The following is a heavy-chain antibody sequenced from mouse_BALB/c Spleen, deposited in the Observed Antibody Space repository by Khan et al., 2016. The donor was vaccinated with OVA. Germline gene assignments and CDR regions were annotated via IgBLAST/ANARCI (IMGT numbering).Heavy chain of an antibody. V-gene: IGHV1-77*01. CDR1: GYTFTDYY. Sequence: QVQLKQSGAELARPGASVKLSCKASGYTFTDYYINWVKQRTGQGLEWIGEISPGSGDTYYNEKFKGKATLTADKSSTTAYMQLSSLKSEASAVYFCARRNYFGYTVAYWGQGTLVTVSA. D-gene: IGHD1-2*01. CDR2: ISPGSGDT. J-gene: IGHJ3*01. CDR3: ARRNYFGYTVAY.